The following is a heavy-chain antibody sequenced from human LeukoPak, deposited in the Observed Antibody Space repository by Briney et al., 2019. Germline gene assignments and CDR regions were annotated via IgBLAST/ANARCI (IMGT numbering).Heavy chain of an antibody. D-gene: IGHD3-10*01. V-gene: IGHV3-74*01. Sequence: GGSLRLSCAASGFTFSSYWMHWVRQAPGKGLVWVSRTNSDGSSTSYADSVKGRFTISRDNAKNTLYLQMNSLRAADTAVYYCARSRGSGSYYYYGMDVWGKGTTVTVSS. CDR2: TNSDGSST. J-gene: IGHJ6*04. CDR1: GFTFSSYW. CDR3: ARSRGSGSYYYYGMDV.